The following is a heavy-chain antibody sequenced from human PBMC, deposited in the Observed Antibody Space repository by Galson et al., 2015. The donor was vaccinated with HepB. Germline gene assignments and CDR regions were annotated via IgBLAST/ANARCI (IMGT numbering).Heavy chain of an antibody. CDR1: GFAFGNYG. CDR2: IWKDGSNK. CDR3: AREDATITVAALEY. D-gene: IGHD6-19*01. Sequence: SLRLSCAASGFAFGNYGMHWVRQAPGKGLEWMALIWKDGSNKHYAGSLKGRFRISRDNTKNTLFLEADSLRAEDTAVYYCAREDATITVAALEYWGQGVLVTVSS. J-gene: IGHJ4*02. V-gene: IGHV3-33*01.